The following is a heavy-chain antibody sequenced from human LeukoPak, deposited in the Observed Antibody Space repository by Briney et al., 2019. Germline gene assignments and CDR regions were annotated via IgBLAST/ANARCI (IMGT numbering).Heavy chain of an antibody. Sequence: GGSLRLSCAASGFTFSSYEMNWVRQAPGKGLEWVSYISSSGTTIYYADSVKGRFTISRDNAKNSLYLQMNSLRAEDTAVYYCARHSPSHYYDSSGYSYWGQATLLTVSS. D-gene: IGHD3-22*01. J-gene: IGHJ4*02. CDR1: GFTFSSYE. V-gene: IGHV3-48*03. CDR2: ISSSGTTI. CDR3: ARHSPSHYYDSSGYSY.